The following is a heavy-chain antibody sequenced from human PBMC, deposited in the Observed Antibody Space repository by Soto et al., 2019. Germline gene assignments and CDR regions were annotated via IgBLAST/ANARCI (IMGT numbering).Heavy chain of an antibody. CDR2: IYYSGST. Sequence: SETLSLTCTVSGGSISSYYWSWIRQPPGKGLEWIGYIYYSGSTTYNPSLKSRVTISVDTSKTQFSLKLSSVTAADTAVYYRARTYGGNSPPDSWGQGTLVTVSS. CDR1: GGSISSYY. V-gene: IGHV4-59*08. D-gene: IGHD4-17*01. J-gene: IGHJ5*02. CDR3: ARTYGGNSPPDS.